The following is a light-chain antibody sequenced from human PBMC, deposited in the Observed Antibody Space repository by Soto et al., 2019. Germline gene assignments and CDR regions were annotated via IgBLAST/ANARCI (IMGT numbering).Light chain of an antibody. J-gene: IGLJ1*01. CDR1: SSDVGGFHS. CDR2: EVS. CDR3: SSYTTASTDV. V-gene: IGLV2-14*01. Sequence: QSVLTQPASVSGYPGQSITSSCTGTSSDVGGFHSVSWYQQHPGKAPKLIIYEVSNRPSGVSNRFSGSKSGNTASLTISELQTEDEADYYCSSYTTASTDVFGTGTKVTVL.